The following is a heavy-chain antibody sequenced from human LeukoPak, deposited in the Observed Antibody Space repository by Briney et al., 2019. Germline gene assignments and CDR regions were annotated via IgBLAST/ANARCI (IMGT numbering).Heavy chain of an antibody. J-gene: IGHJ4*02. CDR3: ARDAYSYGYFDY. CDR1: GFTFSSYS. D-gene: IGHD5-18*01. CDR2: ISSSSSYI. Sequence: GGSLRLSCAASGFTFSSYSMNWVRQAPGKELEWVSSISSSSSYIYYADSVKGRFTISRDNAKNSLYLQMNSLRAEDTAVYYCARDAYSYGYFDYWGQGTLVTVSS. V-gene: IGHV3-21*01.